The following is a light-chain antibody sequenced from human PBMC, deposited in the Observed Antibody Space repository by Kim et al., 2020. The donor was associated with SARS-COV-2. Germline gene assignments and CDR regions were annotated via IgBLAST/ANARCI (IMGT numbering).Light chain of an antibody. V-gene: IGLV2-14*03. Sequence: QSITISCTGTSSDVGGYKDVSWYQQHPGKAPKLMIYDVSKRPSGVSNRFSGSKSGNTASLTISELQAEDEADYYCSSYTRSSTNYVFGTGTKVTVL. J-gene: IGLJ1*01. CDR1: SSDVGGYKD. CDR2: DVS. CDR3: SSYTRSSTNYV.